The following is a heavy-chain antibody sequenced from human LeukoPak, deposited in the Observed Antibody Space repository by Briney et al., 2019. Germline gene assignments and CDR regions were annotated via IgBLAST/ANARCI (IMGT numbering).Heavy chain of an antibody. D-gene: IGHD3-22*01. CDR2: INPNSGGT. CDR3: ARNYYDSSGYYPPNWFDP. J-gene: IGHJ5*02. CDR1: GYTFTGYY. V-gene: IGHV1-2*02. Sequence: ASVKVSCKASGYTFTGYYMHWVRQAPGQGLEWMGWINPNSGGTNYAQKFQGRVTMTRDTSISTAYMELGRLRSDDTAVYYCARNYYDSSGYYPPNWFDPWGQGTLVTVSS.